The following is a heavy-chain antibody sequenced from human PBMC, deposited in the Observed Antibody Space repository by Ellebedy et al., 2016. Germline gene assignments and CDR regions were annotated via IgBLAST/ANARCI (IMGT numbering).Heavy chain of an antibody. CDR1: GFTFSTYG. J-gene: IGHJ6*03. CDR3: ARDRGDYYYMDV. D-gene: IGHD3-3*01. Sequence: GGSLRLXXAASGFTFSTYGMHWIRQAPGKGLEWVAFIWYDGSNKYYADSVKGRFTISRDNSKNTLYLQMNSLRAEDTAVYYCARDRGDYYYMDVWGKGTTVTVSS. V-gene: IGHV3-33*01. CDR2: IWYDGSNK.